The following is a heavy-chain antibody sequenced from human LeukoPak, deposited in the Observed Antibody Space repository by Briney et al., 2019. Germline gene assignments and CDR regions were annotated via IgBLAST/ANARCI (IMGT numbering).Heavy chain of an antibody. D-gene: IGHD3-22*01. CDR2: ISVRSNYR. CDR3: VRLRRNNDRSGYYYYYDY. J-gene: IGHJ4*02. Sequence: PGGSLRLSCAASGYTFSDFSVNWVSQAPRKGLEWVSSISVRSNYRYYADSVRGRFTISRDHARDSLFLQMNSLRAEDTAVYFCVRLRRNNDRSGYYYYYDYWGQGTLVTVSS. CDR1: GYTFSDFS. V-gene: IGHV3-21*01.